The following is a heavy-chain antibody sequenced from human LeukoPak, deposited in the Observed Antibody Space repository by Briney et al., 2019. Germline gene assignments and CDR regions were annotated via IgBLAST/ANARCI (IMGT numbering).Heavy chain of an antibody. V-gene: IGHV3-53*01. CDR2: IYSGGST. CDR3: ARDVRVGYNSGSYFDY. CDR1: GFTVSSNY. J-gene: IGHJ4*02. Sequence: HPGGSLRLSCAASGFTVSSNYMSWVRQAPGKGLEWVSVIYSGGSTYYADSVKGRFTISRDNSKNTLYLQMNSLRAEDTAVYYCARDVRVGYNSGSYFDYWGQATLVTVSS. D-gene: IGHD5-18*01.